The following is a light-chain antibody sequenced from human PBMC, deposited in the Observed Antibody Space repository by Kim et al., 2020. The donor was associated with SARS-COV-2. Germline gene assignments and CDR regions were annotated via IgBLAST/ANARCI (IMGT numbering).Light chain of an antibody. Sequence: ASVGDRVTIACRASQSISMYLNWYQQKPGNAPKLLIYAASTLQSGVPSRFSGSGSGTDFTLTISSLQPEDFATYYCQQSHTAPLLTFGGGTKLEI. J-gene: IGKJ4*01. CDR1: QSISMY. CDR3: QQSHTAPLLT. V-gene: IGKV1-39*01. CDR2: AAS.